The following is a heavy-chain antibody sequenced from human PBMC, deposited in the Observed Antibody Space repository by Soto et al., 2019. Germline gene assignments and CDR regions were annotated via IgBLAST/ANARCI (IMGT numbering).Heavy chain of an antibody. D-gene: IGHD5-18*01. CDR2: IYSGGST. Sequence: LRLSCAASGFTVSSNYMSWVRQAPGKGLEWVSIIYSGGSTYYADSVKGRFTISRHNSKNTLYLQMNSLRAEDTAVYYCLTINSYGPPGSGYYYGMDVWGQGTTVTVSS. CDR3: LTINSYGPPGSGYYYGMDV. CDR1: GFTVSSNY. J-gene: IGHJ6*02. V-gene: IGHV3-53*04.